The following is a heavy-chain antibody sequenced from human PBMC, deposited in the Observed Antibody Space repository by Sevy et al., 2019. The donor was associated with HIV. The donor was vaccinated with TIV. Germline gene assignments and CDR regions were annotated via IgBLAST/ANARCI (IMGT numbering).Heavy chain of an antibody. CDR1: GFTFSSYW. CDR3: ARDQIAVAFDAFDI. CDR2: IKQDGSEK. V-gene: IGHV3-7*01. D-gene: IGHD6-19*01. J-gene: IGHJ3*02. Sequence: GGSLRLSCAASGFTFSSYWMSWVRQAPGKGLEWVANIKQDGSEKYYVDSVKGRFTISRDNAKNSLYLQRNSLRAEDTAVYYCARDQIAVAFDAFDIWGQGTMVTVSS.